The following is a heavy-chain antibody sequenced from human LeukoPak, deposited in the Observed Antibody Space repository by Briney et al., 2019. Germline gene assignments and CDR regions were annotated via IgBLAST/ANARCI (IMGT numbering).Heavy chain of an antibody. V-gene: IGHV3-7*01. Sequence: GGSLSLSCAASGFTFSSYWMGWVRQAQGKGLGWVAKIKQDGSEKYYVDSVKGRSTISRDNSKNTLYLQMNSLRAEDTAVYYCAREYCSSTSCYPDYWGQGTLVTVSS. CDR2: IKQDGSEK. D-gene: IGHD2-2*01. CDR3: AREYCSSTSCYPDY. J-gene: IGHJ4*02. CDR1: GFTFSSYW.